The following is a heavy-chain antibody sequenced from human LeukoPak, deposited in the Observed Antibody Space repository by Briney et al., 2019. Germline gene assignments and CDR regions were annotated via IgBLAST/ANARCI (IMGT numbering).Heavy chain of an antibody. Sequence: QPGRSLRLSCAASGFTFSSYGFHWVRQAPGKGLEWVAVIWSDGSYKYYADSVKGRFTISRDDSKNTLYLQMNSLRAEDTAVYYCAKGGMTTVTTDAFDIWGQGTMVTVSS. CDR3: AKGGMTTVTTDAFDI. V-gene: IGHV3-33*06. D-gene: IGHD4-17*01. CDR1: GFTFSSYG. CDR2: IWSDGSYK. J-gene: IGHJ3*02.